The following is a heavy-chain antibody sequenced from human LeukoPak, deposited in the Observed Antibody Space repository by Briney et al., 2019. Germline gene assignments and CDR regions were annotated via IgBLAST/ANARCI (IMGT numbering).Heavy chain of an antibody. D-gene: IGHD2-15*01. CDR2: IYAGGSA. CDR3: ARTYCSGGSCTLDY. Sequence: GVSLRLSCAASGFSVSRNYLSWVRQAPGKGPEWVSFIYAGGSAYYADSVKGRFTVSIDNFNNTVYLQMNSLRAEDTAVYYCARTYCSGGSCTLDYWGQGTLVTVSS. J-gene: IGHJ4*02. V-gene: IGHV3-53*01. CDR1: GFSVSRNY.